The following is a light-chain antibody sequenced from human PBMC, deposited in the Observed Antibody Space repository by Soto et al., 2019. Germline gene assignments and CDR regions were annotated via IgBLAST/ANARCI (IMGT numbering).Light chain of an antibody. CDR1: QSISNW. CDR2: KAS. Sequence: DIQMTQSPSTLSASVGDRVTITCRASQSISNWLAWYQQKPGKAPKLLIYKASTLESGVPSRFSGSGSGTEFTLTISSLQPDDFAIYYCQHYNGDFPFTFGPGTKVDIK. CDR3: QHYNGDFPFT. V-gene: IGKV1-5*03. J-gene: IGKJ3*01.